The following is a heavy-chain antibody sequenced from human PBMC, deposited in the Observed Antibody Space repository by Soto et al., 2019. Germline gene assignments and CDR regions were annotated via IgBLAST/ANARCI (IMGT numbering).Heavy chain of an antibody. D-gene: IGHD3-22*01. V-gene: IGHV1-69*10. J-gene: IGHJ4*02. Sequence: SVKVSCKASGDTFSSYAISWVRQAPGQVLEWMGGIIPILGTPNYAQKFQGRVTITADKSTSTAYMELSSLRSEDTAVYYCARERSRYDRSGYYRPDYWGQGTLVTVSS. CDR2: IIPILGTP. CDR1: GDTFSSYA. CDR3: ARERSRYDRSGYYRPDY.